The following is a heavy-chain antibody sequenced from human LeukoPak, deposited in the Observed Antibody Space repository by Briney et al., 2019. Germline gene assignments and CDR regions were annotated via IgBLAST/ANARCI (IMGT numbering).Heavy chain of an antibody. D-gene: IGHD6-19*01. Sequence: GRSLRLSCAASGFTFSSSAMHWVRQAPDKGLEWVAVISYDGSNKYYADSVKGRFTISRDNSKDTLYLQMNSLRADDTAVYYCARDRDSSGWYEGFDYWGQGTLVTVSS. CDR1: GFTFSSSA. V-gene: IGHV3-30-3*01. J-gene: IGHJ4*02. CDR2: ISYDGSNK. CDR3: ARDRDSSGWYEGFDY.